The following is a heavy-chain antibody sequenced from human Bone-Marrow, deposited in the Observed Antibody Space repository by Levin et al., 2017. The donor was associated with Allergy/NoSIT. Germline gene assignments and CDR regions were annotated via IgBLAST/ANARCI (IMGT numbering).Heavy chain of an antibody. CDR1: GDSISSGDHF. Sequence: SETLSLTCTVSGDSISSGDHFWSWIRQPPGKGLEWVVYIYKSGSTYYNPSLQSRVTVSVNTSNNQFSLNLSSVTAADTAVYYCARGSANETSHDFWSGLYYVDSWGRGTVVTVSS. J-gene: IGHJ4*02. CDR2: IYKSGST. CDR3: ARGSANETSHDFWSGLYYVDS. D-gene: IGHD3-3*01. V-gene: IGHV4-30-4*01.